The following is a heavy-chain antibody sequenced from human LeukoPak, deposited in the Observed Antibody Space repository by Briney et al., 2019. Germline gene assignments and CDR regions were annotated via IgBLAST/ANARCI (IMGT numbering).Heavy chain of an antibody. CDR2: IYSGGST. D-gene: IGHD3-22*01. J-gene: IGHJ4*02. V-gene: IGHV3-53*01. Sequence: GSLRLSCAASGFTVSSNYMSWVRQAPGKGLEWVSVIYSGGSTYYADSVRGRFTISRDNSKNTLYLQMNSLRAEDTAVYYCAKDQETSYYYDSSGPIDYWGQGTLVTVSS. CDR3: AKDQETSYYYDSSGPIDY. CDR1: GFTVSSNY.